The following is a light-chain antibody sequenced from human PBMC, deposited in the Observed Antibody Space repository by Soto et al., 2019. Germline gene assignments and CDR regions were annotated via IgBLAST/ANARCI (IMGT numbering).Light chain of an antibody. J-gene: IGLJ3*02. CDR1: SSNIGTNY. CDR3: ATRDNSLSRGV. Sequence: QSVLTQPPSASGNPGQRVTISCSGSSSNIGTNYVYWYKQLPGTAPKLLIYCNDQRPSGVPDRLSGSKSGTSASLAISGLRSEDEADYYCATRDNSLSRGVFGGGTKLTVL. V-gene: IGLV1-47*02. CDR2: CND.